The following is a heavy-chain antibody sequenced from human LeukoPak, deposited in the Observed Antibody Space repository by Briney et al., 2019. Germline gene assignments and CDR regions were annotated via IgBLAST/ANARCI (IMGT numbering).Heavy chain of an antibody. CDR1: GFTFSRYG. V-gene: IGHV3-30*18. D-gene: IGHD6-6*01. CDR2: ISYDGSNK. Sequence: GGSLRLSCAASGFTFSRYGMHWVRQAPGKGLEWVAVISYDGSNKYYADSVKGRFTISRDNSKNTLYLQMNSLRAEDTAVYYCAKEVGYSSSPTGIDYWGQGTLVTVSS. CDR3: AKEVGYSSSPTGIDY. J-gene: IGHJ4*02.